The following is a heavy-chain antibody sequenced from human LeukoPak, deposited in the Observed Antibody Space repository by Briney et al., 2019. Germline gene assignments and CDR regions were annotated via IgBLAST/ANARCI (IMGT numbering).Heavy chain of an antibody. V-gene: IGHV1-2*02. CDR2: INPNSGGT. J-gene: IGHJ4*02. CDR3: ARGSGPMSSSWYQSNPPSFDY. D-gene: IGHD6-13*01. Sequence: ASVKVSCKASGYTFTGYYMHWVRQAPGQGLEWMGWINPNSGGTNYAQKFQGRVTMTRDTSISTAYMELSRLRSVDTAVYYCARGSGPMSSSWYQSNPPSFDYWGQGTLVTVSS. CDR1: GYTFTGYY.